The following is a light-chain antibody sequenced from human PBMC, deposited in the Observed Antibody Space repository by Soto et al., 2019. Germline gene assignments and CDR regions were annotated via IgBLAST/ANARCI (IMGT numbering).Light chain of an antibody. CDR1: QSISSY. V-gene: IGKV1-39*01. Sequence: DIQMTQSPSSLSASVGDRVTITCRASQSISSYLNWYQQKPGKAPKLLIYAASSLQSGAPSRFSGSGSGTDFTLTISSLQPEDFATYYCQLSYSTPRTFAQGTKV. J-gene: IGKJ1*01. CDR2: AAS. CDR3: QLSYSTPRT.